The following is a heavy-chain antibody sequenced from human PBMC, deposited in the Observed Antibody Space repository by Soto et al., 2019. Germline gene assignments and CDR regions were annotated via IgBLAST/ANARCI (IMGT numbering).Heavy chain of an antibody. Sequence: EVQLVESGGGFVQPGGSLRLSCAASGFDFSNSWMHWVRQVLGKGLVWVSHINSDGSSTTYADSVKGRFTISRDNARTTVYLQLDSLRVEDTAVYYCARDKSYALAVWGQGTTVTVSS. V-gene: IGHV3-74*03. D-gene: IGHD4-17*01. CDR1: GFDFSNSW. J-gene: IGHJ6*02. CDR3: ARDKSYALAV. CDR2: INSDGSST.